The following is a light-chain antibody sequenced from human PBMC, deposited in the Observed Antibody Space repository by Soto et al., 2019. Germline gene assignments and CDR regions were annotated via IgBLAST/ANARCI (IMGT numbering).Light chain of an antibody. J-gene: IGLJ1*01. V-gene: IGLV2-8*01. CDR2: EVV. CDR1: KNDIGVYDF. CDR3: KSYAGSNTYV. Sequence: VLAQPPAASGSPGKSVTISCTGTKNDIGVYDFVSWYQHHPGKAPRLINYEVVQRPSGVPDRFAGSKSANSASPTASGLQPADEADLFCKSYAGSNTYVFGSESKV.